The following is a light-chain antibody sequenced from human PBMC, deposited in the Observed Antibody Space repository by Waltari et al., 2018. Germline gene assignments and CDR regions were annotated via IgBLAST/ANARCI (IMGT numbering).Light chain of an antibody. CDR1: QSIGNY. CDR2: DAS. CDR3: QQRSNWSPALT. Sequence: EIVLTQSPATLSLSPGERATLSCRASQSIGNYLAWYRQKPGQAPRLLIFDASNRATGTPARFSGSWSGTDFTLTISSLEPEDFAVYYCQQRSNWSPALTFGGGTRVEIK. J-gene: IGKJ4*01. V-gene: IGKV3-11*01.